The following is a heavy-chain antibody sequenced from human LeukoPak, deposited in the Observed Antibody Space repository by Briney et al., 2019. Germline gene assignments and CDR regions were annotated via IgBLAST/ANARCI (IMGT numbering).Heavy chain of an antibody. J-gene: IGHJ4*02. CDR1: GDSISSYY. V-gene: IGHV4-59*12. CDR2: IYYSGST. D-gene: IGHD3-22*01. CDR3: AREQNYYDSSGYYYYFDY. Sequence: SETLSLTCTVSGDSISSYYWSWIRQSPGKGLEWIGYIYYSGSTYYNPSLKSRVTISVDTSKNQFSLKLSSVTAADTAVYYCAREQNYYDSSGYYYYFDYWGQGTLVTVSS.